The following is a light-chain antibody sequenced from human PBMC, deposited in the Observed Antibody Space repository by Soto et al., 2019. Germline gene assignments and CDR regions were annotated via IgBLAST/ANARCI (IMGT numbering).Light chain of an antibody. Sequence: DIVMTQSPDSLAVSLGERATINCKSSQSVLYSSNSKNYLAWYQQKPGQSPKLLIYWASTRGSGVPDRFSGSGSGTDFTLTISILQAEDVAVYYCQQYYSTPLTFGPGTKVDIK. CDR2: WAS. V-gene: IGKV4-1*01. J-gene: IGKJ3*01. CDR3: QQYYSTPLT. CDR1: QSVLYSSNSKNY.